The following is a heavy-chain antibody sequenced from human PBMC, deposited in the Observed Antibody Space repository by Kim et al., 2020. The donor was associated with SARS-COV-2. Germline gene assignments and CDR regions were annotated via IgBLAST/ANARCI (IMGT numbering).Heavy chain of an antibody. D-gene: IGHD5-12*01. V-gene: IGHV4-34*01. CDR3: ASGRRWLPLDY. CDR2: INHSGST. J-gene: IGHJ4*02. Sequence: SETLSLTCAVYGGSFSGYYWSWIRQPPGKGLEWIGEINHSGSTNYNPSLKSRVTISVDTSKNQFSLKLSSVTAADTAVYYCASGRRWLPLDYWGQGTLVTVSS. CDR1: GGSFSGYY.